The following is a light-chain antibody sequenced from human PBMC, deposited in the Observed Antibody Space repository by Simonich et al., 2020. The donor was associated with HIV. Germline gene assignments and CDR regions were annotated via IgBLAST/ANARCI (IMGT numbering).Light chain of an antibody. J-gene: IGKJ5*01. CDR2: AAS. Sequence: EIVMTQSPVTLSVSPGERATLSCRASQSVSSNLAWYQQKPGQAPRLLMYAASSRATGIPDRFSGSGSGTDFTLTISSLQSEDFAVYYCQQYNNWPPITFGQGTRLEIK. CDR3: QQYNNWPPIT. V-gene: IGKV3D-15*01. CDR1: QSVSSN.